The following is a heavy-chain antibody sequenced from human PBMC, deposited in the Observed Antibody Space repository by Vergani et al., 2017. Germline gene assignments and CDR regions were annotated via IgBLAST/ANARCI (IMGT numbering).Heavy chain of an antibody. D-gene: IGHD2-2*01. V-gene: IGHV4-59*01. CDR2: IYSSGST. Sequence: QVQLQESGPGLVKPSETLSLTCTVSGGSLINYYWSWVRQPPGEGLEWIGYIYSSGSTTYSSSLKGRLTMSVDPSKNQFSLKLRSVTLADTAVYYCARTIGHCSNANCYYLAYWGQGTLVTVSS. J-gene: IGHJ4*02. CDR3: ARTIGHCSNANCYYLAY. CDR1: GGSLINYY.